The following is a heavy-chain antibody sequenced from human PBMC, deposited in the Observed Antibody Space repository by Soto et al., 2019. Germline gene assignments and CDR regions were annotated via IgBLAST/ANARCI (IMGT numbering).Heavy chain of an antibody. CDR1: GGTFSSYA. CDR2: IIPIFGTA. CDR3: ASGDPGYSGSYCY. J-gene: IGHJ4*02. D-gene: IGHD1-26*01. V-gene: IGHV1-69*06. Sequence: SVKVSCKXSGGTFSSYAISWVRQAPGQGLEWMGGIIPIFGTANYAQKFQGRVTITADKSTSTAYMELSSLRSEDTAVYYCASGDPGYSGSYCYWGQGTLVTVSS.